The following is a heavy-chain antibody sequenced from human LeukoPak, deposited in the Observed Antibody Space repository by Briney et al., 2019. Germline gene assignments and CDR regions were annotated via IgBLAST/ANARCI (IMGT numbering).Heavy chain of an antibody. CDR1: GFTFSSYS. D-gene: IGHD6-19*01. J-gene: IGHJ4*02. CDR3: ARESGYSSGWYEGYFDF. CDR2: ISSSSSYI. Sequence: PGGSLRLSCAASGFTFSSYSMNWVRQAPGKGLEWVSSISSSSSYIYYADSVKGRFTISRDNSKNTLYLQMNSLRAEDTAVYYCARESGYSSGWYEGYFDFWGQGTLVTVSS. V-gene: IGHV3-21*04.